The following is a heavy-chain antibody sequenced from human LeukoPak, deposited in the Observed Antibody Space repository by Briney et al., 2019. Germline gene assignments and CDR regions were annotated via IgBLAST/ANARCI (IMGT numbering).Heavy chain of an antibody. CDR2: IYSSGDA. D-gene: IGHD3-10*01. CDR1: GFTVSSKY. J-gene: IGHJ4*02. CDR3: ATGYYFGSGSYGYLDY. V-gene: IGHV3-53*01. Sequence: PGGSLRLSCAASGFTVSSKYMSWVRQTPGKGLQWVALIYSSGDAYTPDSVKGRFTISRDDSENTLYLQMDSLRAEDTAVYYCATGYYFGSGSYGYLDYWGQGTPVTVSS.